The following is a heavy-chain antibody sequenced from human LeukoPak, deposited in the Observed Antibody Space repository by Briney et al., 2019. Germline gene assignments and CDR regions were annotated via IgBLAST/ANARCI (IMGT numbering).Heavy chain of an antibody. J-gene: IGHJ3*02. Sequence: EGSLRLSCAASGFTFSSYWMHWVRQAPGKGLVWVSRINSDGSSTSYADSVKGRFTISRDNSKNTLYLQMNSLRAEDTAVYYCATLPYYYDSSGYYSSDAFDIWGQGTMVTVSS. CDR2: INSDGSST. CDR3: ATLPYYYDSSGYYSSDAFDI. CDR1: GFTFSSYW. D-gene: IGHD3-22*01. V-gene: IGHV3-74*01.